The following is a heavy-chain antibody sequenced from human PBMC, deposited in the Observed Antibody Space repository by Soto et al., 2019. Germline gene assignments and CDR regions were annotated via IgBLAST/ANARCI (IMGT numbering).Heavy chain of an antibody. D-gene: IGHD2-21*01. CDR2: ISSNGGST. V-gene: IGHV3-64*04. CDR3: FSIAGGANDYYDLMDV. Sequence: GGSLRLSCSASGFTFSSYAMHWVRQAPGKGLEYVSAISSNGGSTYYADSVKGRFTISRDNSKNTLYLQMNSLRAEDTVVYYCFSIAGGANDYYDLMDVCSQRTTVTGS. CDR1: GFTFSSYA. J-gene: IGHJ6*02.